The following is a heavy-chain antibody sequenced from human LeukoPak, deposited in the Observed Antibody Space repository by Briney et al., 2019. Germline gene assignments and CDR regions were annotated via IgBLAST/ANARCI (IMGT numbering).Heavy chain of an antibody. CDR1: GYSISSNYY. CDR2: IYHSGST. J-gene: IGHJ5*02. CDR3: ARGRYSRSTFDP. V-gene: IGHV4-38-2*02. Sequence: SETLSLTCTVSGYSISSNYYWGWIRQPPGKGLEWIGSIYHSGSTYYNPSLKSRVTISVDTSKNQFSLKLSSVTAADTAVYYWARGRYSRSTFDPWGQGTLVTVSS. D-gene: IGHD3-9*01.